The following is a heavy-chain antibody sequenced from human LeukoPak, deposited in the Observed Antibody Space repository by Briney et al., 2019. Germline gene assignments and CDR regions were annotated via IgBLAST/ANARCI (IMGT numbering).Heavy chain of an antibody. CDR3: ARAAAAGMTYGMDV. V-gene: IGHV1-2*02. Sequence: VASVKVSCKASGYTFTGYYMHWVRQAPGQGLEWMGWINPNSGGTNYAQKFQGRVTMTRDTSISTAYMELSRLRSDDTAVYYCARAAAAGMTYGMDVWGQGTTVTVSS. D-gene: IGHD6-13*01. CDR2: INPNSGGT. CDR1: GYTFTGYY. J-gene: IGHJ6*02.